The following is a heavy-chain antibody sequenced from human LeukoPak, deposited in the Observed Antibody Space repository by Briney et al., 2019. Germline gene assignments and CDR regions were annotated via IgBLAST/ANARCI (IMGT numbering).Heavy chain of an antibody. J-gene: IGHJ4*02. CDR3: ARDTYYDFWSGYYTGDY. CDR1: GFTFSTYS. V-gene: IGHV3-48*04. D-gene: IGHD3-3*01. CDR2: ISSSSNTI. Sequence: GGSLRLSCAASGFTFSTYSMKWVRQAPGKGLEWISYISSSSNTIHYADSVRGRFTISRDNAKNSLYLQMNSLRAEDTAVYYCARDTYYDFWSGYYTGDYWGQGTLVTVSS.